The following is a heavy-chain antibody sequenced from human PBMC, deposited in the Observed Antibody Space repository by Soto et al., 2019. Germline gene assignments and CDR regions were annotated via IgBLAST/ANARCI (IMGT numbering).Heavy chain of an antibody. CDR3: AKDIGTPYNWNDEWALDY. CDR1: GFTFDDYA. Sequence: EVQLVESGGGLVQPGRSLRLSCAASGFTFDDYAMHWVRQAPGKGLEWVPGISWNSGSIGYADSVKGRFTLPRDNAKNSLYLQMNSLRAEDTALYYCAKDIGTPYNWNDEWALDYWGQGTLVTVSS. V-gene: IGHV3-9*01. CDR2: ISWNSGSI. J-gene: IGHJ4*02. D-gene: IGHD1-20*01.